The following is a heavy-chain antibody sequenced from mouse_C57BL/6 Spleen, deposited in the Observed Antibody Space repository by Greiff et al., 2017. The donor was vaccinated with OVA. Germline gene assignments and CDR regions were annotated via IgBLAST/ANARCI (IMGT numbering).Heavy chain of an antibody. CDR3: ARGSYYGSSPDY. J-gene: IGHJ2*01. V-gene: IGHV1-64*01. Sequence: QVQLQQSGAELVKPGASVKLSCKASGYTFTSYWMHWVKQRPGQGLEWIGMIHPNSGSTNYNEKFKSKATLTVDKSSSTAYMQLSSLTSEDSAVYYCARGSYYGSSPDYWGQGTTLTVSS. CDR1: GYTFTSYW. CDR2: IHPNSGST. D-gene: IGHD1-1*01.